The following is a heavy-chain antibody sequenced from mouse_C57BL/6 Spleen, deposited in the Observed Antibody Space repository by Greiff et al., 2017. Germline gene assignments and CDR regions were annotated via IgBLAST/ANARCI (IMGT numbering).Heavy chain of an antibody. CDR2: IDPETGGT. V-gene: IGHV1-15*01. Sequence: VQLQQSGAELVRPGASVTLSCKASGYTFTDYEMHWVKQTPVHGLEWIGAIDPETGGTAYNQKFKGKAILTAAKSSSTAYMELRSLTSEDSAVYYCSGSYSSDGGFGYWGQGTLVTVSA. CDR1: GYTFTDYE. CDR3: SGSYSSDGGFGY. J-gene: IGHJ3*01. D-gene: IGHD1-1*01.